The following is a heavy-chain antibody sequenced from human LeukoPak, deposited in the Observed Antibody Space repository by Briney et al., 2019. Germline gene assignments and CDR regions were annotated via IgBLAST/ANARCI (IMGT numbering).Heavy chain of an antibody. Sequence: GGSLRLSCAASGFTFNRYNMNWVRRAPGKGLEWVSSISSSSSYIYYADSVKGRFTISRDNAKNSLYLQMNSLRAEDTAVYYCARTLFGGLANAFDIWGQGTMVTVSS. V-gene: IGHV3-21*01. CDR2: ISSSSSYI. J-gene: IGHJ3*02. D-gene: IGHD3-3*01. CDR3: ARTLFGGLANAFDI. CDR1: GFTFNRYN.